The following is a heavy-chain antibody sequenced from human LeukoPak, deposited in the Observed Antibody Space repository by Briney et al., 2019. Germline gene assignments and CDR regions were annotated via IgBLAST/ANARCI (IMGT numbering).Heavy chain of an antibody. CDR2: IYYSGST. CDR1: GASISSSYYY. D-gene: IGHD3-10*01. V-gene: IGHV4-39*07. CDR3: ARDSDGSGLLHY. Sequence: PSETLSLTCTVSGASISSSYYYWGWIRQPPGKVLEWIGNIYYSGSTYYNPSLKSRVTISVDTSKNQFSLKLSSVTAADTAVYYCARDSDGSGLLHYWGQGTLVTVSS. J-gene: IGHJ4*02.